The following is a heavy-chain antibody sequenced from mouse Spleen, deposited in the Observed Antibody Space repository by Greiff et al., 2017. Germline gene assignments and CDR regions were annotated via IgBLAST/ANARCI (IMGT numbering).Heavy chain of an antibody. V-gene: IGHV2-6*02. CDR3: ARDYGYRNYAMDY. D-gene: IGHD1-2*01. CDR2: IWSDGST. CDR1: GFSLTSYG. Sequence: VQVVESGPGLVAPSQSLSITCTVSGFSLTSYGVHWVRQPPGKGLEWLVVIWSDGSTTYNSALKSRLSISKDNSKSQVFLKMNSLQTDDTAMYYCARDYGYRNYAMDYWGQGTSVTVSS. J-gene: IGHJ4*01.